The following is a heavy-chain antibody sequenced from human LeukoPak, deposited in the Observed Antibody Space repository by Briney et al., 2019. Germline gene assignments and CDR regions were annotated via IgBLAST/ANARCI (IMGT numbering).Heavy chain of an antibody. D-gene: IGHD2-21*02. CDR3: ARTATDAFDI. Sequence: GGSLRLSCADSGFTFRSYWMHWVRQDPEKGPVWVSHMNGDGSRTSYAHSVKARFTISRDNAKNTLYLQMNSLKAEDTAVYYCARTATDAFDIWGQGTMVTVSS. CDR1: GFTFRSYW. J-gene: IGHJ3*02. CDR2: MNGDGSRT. V-gene: IGHV3-74*01.